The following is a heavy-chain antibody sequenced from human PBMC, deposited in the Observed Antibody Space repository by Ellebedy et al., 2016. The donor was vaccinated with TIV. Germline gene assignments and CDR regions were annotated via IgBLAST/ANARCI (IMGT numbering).Heavy chain of an antibody. J-gene: IGHJ4*02. Sequence: GESLKISCAASGFTFSHHSMYWVRQAPGKGLEWISFISFTSSVVYYADSVKGRFTVSRDNAEKSLYLQMNSLTAEDTARYYCAKDLYASADYYEIDFWGQGTLVTVSS. CDR3: AKDLYASADYYEIDF. CDR2: ISFTSSVV. V-gene: IGHV3-48*04. CDR1: GFTFSHHS. D-gene: IGHD3-10*01.